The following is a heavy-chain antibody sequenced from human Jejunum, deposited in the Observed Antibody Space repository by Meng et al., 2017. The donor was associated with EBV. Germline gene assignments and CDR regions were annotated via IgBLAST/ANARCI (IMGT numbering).Heavy chain of an antibody. CDR1: GGAISSSDSY. CDR2: LYFSGRT. V-gene: IGHV4-39*01. CDR3: ARRGSSSGWYSYDY. J-gene: IGHJ4*02. Sequence: QRQPQGSGPGLLKPSQTPSLTFTVSGGAISSSDSYWSWIRQPPGRGLELIGSLYFSGRTYSNPSLNSRVTISADTSNNQFSLKLSSVTAADTAVYYCARRGSSSGWYSYDYWGQGTLVTVSS. D-gene: IGHD6-19*01.